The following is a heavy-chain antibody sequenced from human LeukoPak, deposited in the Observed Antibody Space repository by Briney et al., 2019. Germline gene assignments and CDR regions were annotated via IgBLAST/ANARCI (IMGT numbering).Heavy chain of an antibody. V-gene: IGHV1-2*02. CDR3: ARGRGLLWFGGGPSGWFDP. CDR1: GYSFTGYY. Sequence: GASVKVSCKASGYSFTGYYMHWVRQAPGQGLEWMGWINPNSGDTKYAQKFQGRVTMTRDTSISTAYMELTRLTSDDTAVYYWARGRGLLWFGGGPSGWFDPWGQGTLVTVSS. CDR2: INPNSGDT. D-gene: IGHD3-10*01. J-gene: IGHJ5*02.